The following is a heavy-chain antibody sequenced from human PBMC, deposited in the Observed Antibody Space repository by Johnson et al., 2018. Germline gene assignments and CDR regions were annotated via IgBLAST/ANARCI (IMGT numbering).Heavy chain of an antibody. CDR1: GFTFSSYG. V-gene: IGHV3-33*01. Sequence: QVQLVESGGGVVQPGRSLRLSCAASGFTFSSYGMHWVRQAPGKGLEWVAALWNDGSNSYYADSVKGRFTISRDNSRNTLYLQMNSLRADDTAVYYCGRDINTRVGPWGQGTLVTVSS. CDR2: LWNDGSNS. D-gene: IGHD3-22*01. CDR3: GRDINTRVGP. J-gene: IGHJ5*02.